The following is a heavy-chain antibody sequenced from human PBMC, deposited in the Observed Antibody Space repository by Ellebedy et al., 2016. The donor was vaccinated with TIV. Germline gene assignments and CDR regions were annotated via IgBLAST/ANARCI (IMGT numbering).Heavy chain of an antibody. CDR2: ISYDGSNK. CDR3: ARDGALCGGDCYSFDH. V-gene: IGHV3-30*19. D-gene: IGHD2-21*02. CDR1: GFTFSSYG. Sequence: GGSLRLSXAASGFTFSSYGIHWVRQAPGKGLEWVAVISYDGSNKYYADSVKGRFTISRDNSKNTLYLQMGSLRAEDMAVYYCARDGALCGGDCYSFDHWGQGTLVTVSS. J-gene: IGHJ4*02.